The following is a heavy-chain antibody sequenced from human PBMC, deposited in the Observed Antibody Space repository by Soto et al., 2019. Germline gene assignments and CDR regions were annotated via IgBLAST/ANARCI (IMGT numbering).Heavy chain of an antibody. J-gene: IGHJ6*02. Sequence: PGGSLRLSCAAAGFTFSSYGMHWVRQAPGTGLGWVAVIWYDGSNKYYADFVKGRFTISRDNSKHTLYLQMNSLIAEDTAVSDCARDPGLGIGSSGFCMDVWGQGTTVTVSS. CDR1: GFTFSSYG. CDR2: IWYDGSNK. CDR3: ARDPGLGIGSSGFCMDV. V-gene: IGHV3-33*01. D-gene: IGHD6-6*01.